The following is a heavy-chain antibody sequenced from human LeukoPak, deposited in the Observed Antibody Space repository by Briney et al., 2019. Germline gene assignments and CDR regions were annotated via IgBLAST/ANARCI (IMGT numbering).Heavy chain of an antibody. CDR2: IYPSDSDT. J-gene: IGHJ4*02. Sequence: GESLKISCKGSGYIFTTYWIGWVRQMPGKGLEWMGIIYPSDSDTRYSPSFQGQVTISVDKSISTAYLQWSSLKASDTAMYYCARQIKMRGGADYWGQGTLVTVSS. CDR3: ARQIKMRGGADY. D-gene: IGHD3-3*01. V-gene: IGHV5-51*01. CDR1: GYIFTTYW.